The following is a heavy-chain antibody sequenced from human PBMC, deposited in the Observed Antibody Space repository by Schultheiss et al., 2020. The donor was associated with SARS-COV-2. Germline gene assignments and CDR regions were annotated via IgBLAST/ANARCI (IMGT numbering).Heavy chain of an antibody. J-gene: IGHJ4*02. CDR3: ARDGSRGYSYGYYFDY. Sequence: GESLKISCAASGFTVSSNYMSWVRQAPGKGLEWVSVIYSGGSTYYADSVKGRFTISRDNSKNTLYLQMNSLRAEDTAVYYCARDGSRGYSYGYYFDYWGQGTLVTVSS. CDR2: IYSGGST. V-gene: IGHV3-53*01. D-gene: IGHD5-18*01. CDR1: GFTVSSNY.